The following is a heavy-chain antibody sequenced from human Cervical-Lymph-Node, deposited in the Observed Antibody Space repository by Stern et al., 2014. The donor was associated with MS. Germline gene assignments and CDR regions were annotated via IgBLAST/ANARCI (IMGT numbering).Heavy chain of an antibody. D-gene: IGHD4-11*01. CDR2: IVVGSGNT. Sequence: QLLESGPEVKKPGTSVKVSCKASGFTFTSSAVQWVRQARGQRLEWIGWIVVGSGNTNYAQKFQERVTITRDMSTSTAYMELSSLRSEDTAVYYCAAFTVTTDYYYYGMDVWGQGTTVTVSS. V-gene: IGHV1-58*01. CDR3: AAFTVTTDYYYYGMDV. CDR1: GFTFTSSA. J-gene: IGHJ6*02.